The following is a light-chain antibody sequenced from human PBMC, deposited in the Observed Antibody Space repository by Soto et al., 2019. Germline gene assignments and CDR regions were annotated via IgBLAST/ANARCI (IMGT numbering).Light chain of an antibody. CDR1: SSNIGSNH. Sequence: QPVLTQPPSASGTPGQWVTISCSGSSSNIGSNHINWYQQLPGTAPTLLVYCNTQRPSWVPDRFSCCRSGTSASLAIIGLQSEDEDDYYCAAWDDSLNGVVFGGGTKLTVL. V-gene: IGLV1-44*01. J-gene: IGLJ2*01. CDR3: AAWDDSLNGVV. CDR2: CNT.